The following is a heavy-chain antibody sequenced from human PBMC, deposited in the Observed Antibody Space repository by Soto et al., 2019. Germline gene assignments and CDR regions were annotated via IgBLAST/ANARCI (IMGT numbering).Heavy chain of an antibody. CDR2: IWYDGSNK. V-gene: IGHV3-33*01. D-gene: IGHD2-21*02. Sequence: QVQLVESGGGVVQPGRSLRLSCAASGFTFSSYGMHWVRQAPGKGLEWVAVIWYDGSNKYYADSVKGRFTISRDNSKNTLDLQMNSLRAEDTAVYYCARDQVVTAPLYYFDYGGQGTLVTVSS. J-gene: IGHJ4*02. CDR1: GFTFSSYG. CDR3: ARDQVVTAPLYYFDY.